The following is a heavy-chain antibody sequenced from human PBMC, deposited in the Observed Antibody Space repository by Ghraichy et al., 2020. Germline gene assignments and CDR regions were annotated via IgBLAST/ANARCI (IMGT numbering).Heavy chain of an antibody. CDR3: ARTHNGGNGWYRGSEYFQH. D-gene: IGHD6-19*01. J-gene: IGHJ1*01. Sequence: SETLSLTCTVSGGSISSSSYYWGWIRQPPGKGLEWIGSIYYSGSTYYNPSLKSRVTISVDTSKNQFSLKLSSVTAADTAVYYCARTHNGGNGWYRGSEYFQHWGQGTLVTVSS. CDR1: GGSISSSSYY. CDR2: IYYSGST. V-gene: IGHV4-39*07.